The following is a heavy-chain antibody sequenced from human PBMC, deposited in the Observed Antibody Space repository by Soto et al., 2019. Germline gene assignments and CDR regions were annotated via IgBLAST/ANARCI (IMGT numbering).Heavy chain of an antibody. Sequence: TGGSLRLSCAASEFTFSDSVMSWVRQAPGKGLEWLSAISGSGDYTYYADFVKGRFTISRDNSKNTLYLQMHSLRAEDTAIYYCAKQHQLVRGWFDPWGQGALVTVSS. CDR3: AKQHQLVRGWFDP. CDR1: EFTFSDSV. V-gene: IGHV3-23*01. CDR2: ISGSGDYT. D-gene: IGHD3-10*02. J-gene: IGHJ5*02.